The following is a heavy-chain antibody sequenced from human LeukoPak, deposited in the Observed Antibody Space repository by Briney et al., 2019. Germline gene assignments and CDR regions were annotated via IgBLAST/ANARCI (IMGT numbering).Heavy chain of an antibody. J-gene: IGHJ6*03. D-gene: IGHD3-10*01. CDR2: INQDGSEK. CDR1: GFTFTSYW. V-gene: IGHV3-7*01. Sequence: GGSLRLSCAASGFTFTSYWMSWVRQAPGKGLEWVANINQDGSEKYYVDSVEGRFTISRDNAKNSLYLQMNSLRAEDTAVYSCARGRKLWFGELTRGYYYYYMDVWGKGTTVTISS. CDR3: ARGRKLWFGELTRGYYYYYMDV.